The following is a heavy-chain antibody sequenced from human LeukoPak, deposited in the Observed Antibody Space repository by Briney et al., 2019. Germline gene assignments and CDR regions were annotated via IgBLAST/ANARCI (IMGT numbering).Heavy chain of an antibody. CDR2: INHSGST. CDR1: GGSFSGYY. D-gene: IGHD3-3*01. CDR3: ASQALYDFTNRLYYYYYMDV. J-gene: IGHJ6*03. Sequence: PSETLSLTCAVHGGSFSGYYWSWIRQPPGKGLEWIGEINHSGSTNYNPSLKSRVTISVDTSKNQFSLKLSSVTAADTAVYYCASQALYDFTNRLYYYYYMDVWGKGTTVTVSS. V-gene: IGHV4-34*01.